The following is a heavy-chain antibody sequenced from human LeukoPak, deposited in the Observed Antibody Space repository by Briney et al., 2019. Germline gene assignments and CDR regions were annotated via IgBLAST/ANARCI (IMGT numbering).Heavy chain of an antibody. J-gene: IGHJ6*03. V-gene: IGHV3-23*01. CDR1: GFTFSSYA. CDR3: ARRRYYYDSSGRTTYYYMDV. Sequence: GGSLRLSCAASGFTFSSYAMSWVRQAPGKGLEWVSAISGSGGSTYYADSVKGRFTISRDNSKNALYLQMNSLRAEDTAVYYCARRRYYYDSSGRTTYYYMDVWGKGTTVTVSS. D-gene: IGHD3-22*01. CDR2: ISGSGGST.